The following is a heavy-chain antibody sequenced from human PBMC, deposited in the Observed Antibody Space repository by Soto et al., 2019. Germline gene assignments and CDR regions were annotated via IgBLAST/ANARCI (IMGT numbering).Heavy chain of an antibody. CDR2: VYYSGST. V-gene: IGHV4-39*01. J-gene: IGHJ4*02. CDR1: GGSISSRSDY. Sequence: QLQLQESGPGLVKPSETLSLTCTVSGGSISSRSDYWGWIRQPPGKGLEWIGSVYYSGSTYYNPSLKRRVTISIDTSKFQFSLKLSSVTAADTAVYYCARSIKYSSGWYLGDWGQGTLVTVSS. CDR3: ARSIKYSSGWYLGD. D-gene: IGHD6-19*01.